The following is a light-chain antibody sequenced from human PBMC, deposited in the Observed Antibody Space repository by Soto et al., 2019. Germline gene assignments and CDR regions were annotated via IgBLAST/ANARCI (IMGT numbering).Light chain of an antibody. CDR1: GGDVGNYDL. V-gene: IGLV2-14*02. CDR2: EVN. J-gene: IGLJ2*01. CDR3: AAWDDRLNGVV. Sequence: QSVLTQPASVSGSPGQSITISCAGSGGDVGNYDLLSWYQQIPGKAPKLIIFEVNRRPSGVPGRFSGSTSGTSASLAITGLQSEDEAGYFCAAWDDRLNGVVFGGGTKLTVL.